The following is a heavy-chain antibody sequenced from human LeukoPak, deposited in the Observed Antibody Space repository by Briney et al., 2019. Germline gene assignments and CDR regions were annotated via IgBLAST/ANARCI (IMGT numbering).Heavy chain of an antibody. J-gene: IGHJ4*02. CDR1: GGSISSSSYY. V-gene: IGHV4-39*07. CDR3: ARGRGYYDSSGYYAGVPLMYYFDY. Sequence: KPSETLSLTCTVSGGSISSSSYYWGWIRQPPGKGLEWIGSIYYSGSTYYNPSLKSRVTISVDTSKNQFSLKLSSVTAADTAVYYCARGRGYYDSSGYYAGVPLMYYFDYWGQGTLVTVSS. D-gene: IGHD3-22*01. CDR2: IYYSGST.